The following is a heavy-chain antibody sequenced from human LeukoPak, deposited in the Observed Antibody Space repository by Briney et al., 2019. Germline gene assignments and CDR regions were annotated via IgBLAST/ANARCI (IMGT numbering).Heavy chain of an antibody. CDR1: GFTFSSYW. V-gene: IGHV3-7*03. Sequence: GGSLRLSCAASGFTFSSYWMGWVRQTPGKGLEWVANIKQDGSEKYYVDSVKGRFTISRDNAKNSLYLQMNSLRAEDTAVYYCARSRSLITMVRGVILGYWGQGTLVTVSS. CDR3: ARSRSLITMVRGVILGY. CDR2: IKQDGSEK. D-gene: IGHD3-10*01. J-gene: IGHJ4*02.